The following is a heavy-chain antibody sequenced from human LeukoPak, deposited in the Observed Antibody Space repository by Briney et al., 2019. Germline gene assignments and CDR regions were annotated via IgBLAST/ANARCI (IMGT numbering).Heavy chain of an antibody. D-gene: IGHD6-13*01. J-gene: IGHJ4*02. V-gene: IGHV4-61*05. Sequence: SETLSLTCTVSGGSISSSSYYWGWIRQPPGKGLEWIGYIYYSGSTNYNPSLKSRVTISVDTSKNQFSLKLSSVTAADTAVYYCARLVVGAAAVDYWGQGTLVTVSS. CDR1: GGSISSSSYY. CDR2: IYYSGST. CDR3: ARLVVGAAAVDY.